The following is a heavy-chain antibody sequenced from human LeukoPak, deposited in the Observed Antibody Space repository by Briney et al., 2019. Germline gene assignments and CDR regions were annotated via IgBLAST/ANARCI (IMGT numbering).Heavy chain of an antibody. Sequence: VGSLRLSCAASGFTFSSYSMNWVRQAPGKGLEWFSYISSSSSTIYYADSVKGRYTISRDNAKNSLYLQMNSLRAEDTAVYYCAGPAWGTFGGVIAWGQGTLVTVSS. D-gene: IGHD3-16*02. J-gene: IGHJ5*02. V-gene: IGHV3-48*01. CDR2: ISSSSSTI. CDR3: AGPAWGTFGGVIA. CDR1: GFTFSSYS.